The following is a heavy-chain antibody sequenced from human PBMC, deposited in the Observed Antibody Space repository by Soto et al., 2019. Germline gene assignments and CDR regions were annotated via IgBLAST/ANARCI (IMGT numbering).Heavy chain of an antibody. J-gene: IGHJ4*02. CDR3: APHLWFGELYY. CDR2: ISGSGGST. CDR1: GFTFSSYV. V-gene: IGHV3-23*01. D-gene: IGHD3-10*01. Sequence: EVQLLESGGDLVQPGGSLRLSCAASGFTFSSYVMSWVRQAPGKGLEWVSVISGSGGSTYYADSVKGRFTISRDNSKNRLYRQMNSLSAEDTAVYYCAPHLWFGELYYWGQGTLVTVSS.